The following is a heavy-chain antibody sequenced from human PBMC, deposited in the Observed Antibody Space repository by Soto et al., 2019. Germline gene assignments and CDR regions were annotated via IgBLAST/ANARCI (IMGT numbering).Heavy chain of an antibody. Sequence: GSLRLSCAAAGFDFEDYAMHWVRQVPGKGLEWVSLTNSDGTDSYYMDSVKGRFTISRDNAKSILYLQMDRLRPEDTALYFCAKSLYYYDSSPLDHWGQGTLVTVSS. V-gene: IGHV3-43D*04. CDR2: TNSDGTDS. CDR3: AKSLYYYDSSPLDH. CDR1: GFDFEDYA. J-gene: IGHJ4*02. D-gene: IGHD3-22*01.